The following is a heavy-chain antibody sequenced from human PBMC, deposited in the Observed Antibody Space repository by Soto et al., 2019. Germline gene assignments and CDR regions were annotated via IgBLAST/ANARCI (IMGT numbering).Heavy chain of an antibody. Sequence: QVQLVQSGAGVKKPGSSVKVSCKASGGTFSSYAISWVRQAPGQGLEWMGGIIPIFGTANYAQMSQGRVTITAGKSTSTAYMATSSVRSEQRGLYYCARASGRSTIFGVVPYPWGGCDGMDVWGQGTTVTVSS. CDR3: ARASGRSTIFGVVPYPWGGCDGMDV. CDR2: IIPIFGTA. V-gene: IGHV1-69*06. CDR1: GGTFSSYA. J-gene: IGHJ6*02. D-gene: IGHD3-3*01.